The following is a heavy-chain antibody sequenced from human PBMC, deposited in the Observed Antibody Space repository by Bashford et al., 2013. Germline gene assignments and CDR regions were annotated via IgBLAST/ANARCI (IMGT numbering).Heavy chain of an antibody. V-gene: IGHV3-48*03. CDR3: ARGSVTVAYFDY. Sequence: GGSLRLSCAASGFTFSSYEMNWVRQAPGKGLEWVSYISSSGSTIYYADSVKGRFTISRDNAKNSLYLQMNSLRAEDTAVYYCARGSVTVAYFDYWGQGTLVTVSS. CDR1: GFTFSSYE. J-gene: IGHJ4*02. D-gene: IGHD4-23*01. CDR2: ISSSGSTI.